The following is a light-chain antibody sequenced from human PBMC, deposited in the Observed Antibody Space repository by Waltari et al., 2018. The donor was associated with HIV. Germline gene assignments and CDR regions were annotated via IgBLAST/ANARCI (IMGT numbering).Light chain of an antibody. CDR1: QDINTR. Sequence: IQLTQSPPSLSASVGDRVTITCRASQDINTRLAWYQQKPGKAPNLWIYASSRLQSGVPSRFSGSGSGTFFTLTIDDFQTDDSATYYCQHGSDFPLSFGGGTKVEI. CDR3: QHGSDFPLS. J-gene: IGKJ4*01. V-gene: IGKV1-12*01. CDR2: ASS.